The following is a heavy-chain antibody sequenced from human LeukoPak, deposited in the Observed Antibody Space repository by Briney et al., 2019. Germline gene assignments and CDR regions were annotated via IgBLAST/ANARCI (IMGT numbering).Heavy chain of an antibody. CDR1: GYSFTSYG. D-gene: IGHD2-2*01. CDR3: ARDLGGYCSSTSCFNFDY. Sequence: GESLKISCKGSGYSFTSYGISWVRQAPGQGLEWMGWISAYNGNTNYAQKLQGRVTMTTDTSTSTAHMELRSLRSDDTAVYYCARDLGGYCSSTSCFNFDYWGQGTLVTVSS. J-gene: IGHJ4*02. V-gene: IGHV1-18*01. CDR2: ISAYNGNT.